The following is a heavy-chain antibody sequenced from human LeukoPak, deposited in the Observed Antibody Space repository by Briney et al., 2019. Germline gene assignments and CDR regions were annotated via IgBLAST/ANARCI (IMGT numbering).Heavy chain of an antibody. D-gene: IGHD3-3*01. CDR3: ATGNYAFADDYYYMDV. CDR1: GLRFSTYS. CDR2: ISSSSGTI. Sequence: GGSLRLSCAASGLRFSTYSITWVRQAPGKGLEWISYISSSSGTIYYLDSVKGRFTISRDNAKNSLYLQMNRLRVEDTAVYYCATGNYAFADDYYYMDVWGKGTTVTVSS. V-gene: IGHV3-48*01. J-gene: IGHJ6*03.